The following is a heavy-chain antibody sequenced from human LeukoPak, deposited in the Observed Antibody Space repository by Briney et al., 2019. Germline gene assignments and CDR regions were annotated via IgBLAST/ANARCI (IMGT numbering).Heavy chain of an antibody. V-gene: IGHV3-7*01. D-gene: IGHD6-13*01. J-gene: IGHJ4*02. Sequence: GGSLRLSCAASGFTFSSHWMSWVRQAPGKGLEWVANINQDGSEKYYMDSVKGRFTISRDNAKNSLYLQMNSLRAEDTAVYYCARHEGGNWYSRWGQGTLVTVSS. CDR1: GFTFSSHW. CDR2: INQDGSEK. CDR3: ARHEGGNWYSR.